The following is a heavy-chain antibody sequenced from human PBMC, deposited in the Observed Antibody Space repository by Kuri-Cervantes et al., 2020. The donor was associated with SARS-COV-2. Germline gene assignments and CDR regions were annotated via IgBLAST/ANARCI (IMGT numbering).Heavy chain of an antibody. CDR1: GFTFSDYE. Sequence: GGSLRLSCAASGFTFSDYEMSWVRQAPGKGLEWVSSISSSSSYIYYADSVKGRFTISRDNAKNSLYLQMNSLRAEDTAVYYCAREGELRAFDIWGQGTMVTVSS. CDR3: AREGELRAFDI. V-gene: IGHV3-21*01. CDR2: ISSSSSYI. J-gene: IGHJ3*02. D-gene: IGHD1-26*01.